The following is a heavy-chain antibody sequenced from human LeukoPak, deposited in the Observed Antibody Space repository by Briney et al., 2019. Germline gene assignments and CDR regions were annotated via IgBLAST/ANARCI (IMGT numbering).Heavy chain of an antibody. D-gene: IGHD3-10*01. CDR2: IRSKANSYAT. CDR1: GFTFSGSA. V-gene: IGHV3-73*01. J-gene: IGHJ4*02. Sequence: GGSLRLSCAASGFTFSGSAMHWVRQASGKGLEWVGRIRSKANSYATAYAAWVKGRFTISRDDSKNTAYLQMNSLKTEDTAVYYCTRSRPYYYGAYYFDYWGQGTLVTVSS. CDR3: TRSRPYYYGAYYFDY.